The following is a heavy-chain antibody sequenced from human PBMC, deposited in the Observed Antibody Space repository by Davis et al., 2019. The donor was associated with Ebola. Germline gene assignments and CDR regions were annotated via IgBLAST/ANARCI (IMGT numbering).Heavy chain of an antibody. V-gene: IGHV3-23*01. Sequence: GESLKISCAASGFTFSSYAMSWVRQAPGKGLEWVSAISGSGGSTYYADSVKGRFTISRDNSKNTLFLQMNTLRAEDAAVYYCAGGTRSGWHLEYWGQGTLVTVSS. CDR1: GFTFSSYA. CDR3: AGGTRSGWHLEY. J-gene: IGHJ4*02. CDR2: ISGSGGST. D-gene: IGHD6-19*01.